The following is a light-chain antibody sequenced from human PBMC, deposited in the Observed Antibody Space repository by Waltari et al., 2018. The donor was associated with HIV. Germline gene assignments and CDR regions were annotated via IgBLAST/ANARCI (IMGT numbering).Light chain of an antibody. Sequence: QAVVTQEPSLSVSPGKTITLTCGLSSASVSTSFFPSWYQLTPGQPPPSLPYNTDGGSSGVPERFSGSIVGNKAALTITGAQAEDECIYYCVVYVRSGRVFGGGTRLTVL. CDR2: NTD. CDR3: VVYVRSGRV. J-gene: IGLJ2*01. V-gene: IGLV8-61*01. CDR1: SASVSTSFF.